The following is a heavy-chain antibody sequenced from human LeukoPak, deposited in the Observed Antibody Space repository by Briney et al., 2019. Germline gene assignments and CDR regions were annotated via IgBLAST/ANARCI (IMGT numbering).Heavy chain of an antibody. V-gene: IGHV1-3*01. D-gene: IGHD4-17*01. CDR2: INAGNGNT. J-gene: IGHJ3*02. Sequence: ASVKVSCKASGYTFTSYAMHWVRQAPRQRLEWMGWINAGNGNTKYSQKFQGRVTITRDTSASTAYMELSSLRSEDTAVYYCARDYGDYGRLGAFDIWGQGTMVTVSS. CDR1: GYTFTSYA. CDR3: ARDYGDYGRLGAFDI.